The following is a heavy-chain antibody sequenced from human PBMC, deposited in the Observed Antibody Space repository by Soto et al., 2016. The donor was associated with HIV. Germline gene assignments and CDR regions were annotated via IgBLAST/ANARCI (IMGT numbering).Heavy chain of an antibody. CDR3: AKVWWLRLGAFDI. CDR2: ISGSGDST. CDR1: GFTFNNYA. V-gene: IGHV3-23*01. D-gene: IGHD5-12*01. J-gene: IGHJ3*02. Sequence: EVQLLESGGGLVQPGGSLRLSCTASGFTFNNYAMSWVRQAPGKGLEWVSTISGSGDSTYYADSVKGRFTISRDNSKNTLYVQMNSLRAEDTAVYYCAKVWWLRLGAFDIWGQGTMVTVLF.